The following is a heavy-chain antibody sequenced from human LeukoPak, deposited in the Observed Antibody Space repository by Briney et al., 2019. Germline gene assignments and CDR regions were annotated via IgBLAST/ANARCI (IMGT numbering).Heavy chain of an antibody. Sequence: ASVKVSCKASGYTSTGYYMHWVRQSPGQGLEWMGWINPNSGGTNYAQKFLGWVTMTRDTSISTAYMELSRLRSDDTAVYYCARGRGRYFDWLFDIDYWGQGTLVTVSS. J-gene: IGHJ4*02. CDR1: GYTSTGYY. D-gene: IGHD3-9*01. CDR2: INPNSGGT. V-gene: IGHV1-2*04. CDR3: ARGRGRYFDWLFDIDY.